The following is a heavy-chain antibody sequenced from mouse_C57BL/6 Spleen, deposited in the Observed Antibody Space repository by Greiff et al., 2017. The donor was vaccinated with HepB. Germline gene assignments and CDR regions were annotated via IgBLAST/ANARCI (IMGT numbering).Heavy chain of an antibody. D-gene: IGHD1-1*01. J-gene: IGHJ4*01. V-gene: IGHV1-80*01. CDR1: GYAFSSYW. CDR2: IYPGDGDT. Sequence: VQLQQSGAELVKPGASVKISCKASGYAFSSYWMNWVKQRPGKGLEWIGQIYPGDGDTNYNGKFKGKATLSADKSSSTAYMQLSSLTSEDSAVYFCARDYYYGSYYYAMDYWGQGTSVTVSS. CDR3: ARDYYYGSYYYAMDY.